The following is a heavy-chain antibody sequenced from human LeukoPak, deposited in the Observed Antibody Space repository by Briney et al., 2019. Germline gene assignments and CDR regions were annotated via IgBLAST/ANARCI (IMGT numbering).Heavy chain of an antibody. Sequence: ASVKVSCKASGYTFTGYYMHWVRQAPGQGLEWMGWINPNSGGTNYAQKFQGRVTMTRDTSISTAYMELSRLRSDDTAVYYCARDSRSADFWSGYPPHYYYYYGMDVWGQGTTVTVSS. CDR2: INPNSGGT. CDR1: GYTFTGYY. D-gene: IGHD3-3*01. V-gene: IGHV1-2*02. J-gene: IGHJ6*02. CDR3: ARDSRSADFWSGYPPHYYYYYGMDV.